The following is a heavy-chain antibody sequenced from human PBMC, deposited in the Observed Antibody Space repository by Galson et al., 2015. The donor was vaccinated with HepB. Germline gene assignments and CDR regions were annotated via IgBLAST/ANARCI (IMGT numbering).Heavy chain of an antibody. Sequence: SLRLSCAVSGFTFSSYGMSWVRQAPGKGLEGVSGIDDTGGSIYYADSVKGRFTISRDNSKNTLYLQMNSLRVKDTALYYCAKIPSSSWFPPNWFDPWGQGTLVTVSS. J-gene: IGHJ5*02. CDR2: IDDTGGSI. CDR1: GFTFSSYG. D-gene: IGHD6-13*01. CDR3: AKIPSSSWFPPNWFDP. V-gene: IGHV3-23*01.